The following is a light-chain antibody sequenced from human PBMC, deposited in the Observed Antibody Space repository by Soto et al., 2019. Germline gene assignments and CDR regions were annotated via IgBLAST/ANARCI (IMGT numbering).Light chain of an antibody. CDR2: LNSDGSH. CDR3: QTWGTGIQV. CDR1: SGHSSYA. Sequence: QLVLTQSPSASASLGASVKLTCTLSSGHSSYAIAWHQQQPEKVPRYLMKLNSDGSHTKGDGIPDRFSGSSSGAERYLTISSLQSEDEADYYCQTWGTGIQVFGGGTKLTVL. J-gene: IGLJ2*01. V-gene: IGLV4-69*01.